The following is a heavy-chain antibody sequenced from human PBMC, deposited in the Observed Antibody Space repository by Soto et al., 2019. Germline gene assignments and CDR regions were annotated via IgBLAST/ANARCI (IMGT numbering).Heavy chain of an antibody. D-gene: IGHD1-26*01. V-gene: IGHV4-30-4*01. J-gene: IGHJ5*02. CDR3: ARVGATSKYWFDP. Sequence: PSETLSLTCTVSGGSISSGDYYWSWIRQPPGKGLEWIGYIYYSGSTYYNPSLKSRVTISVDTSKNQFSLKLSSVTAADTAVYYCARVGATSKYWFDPWGQGTLVTVSS. CDR1: GGSISSGDYY. CDR2: IYYSGST.